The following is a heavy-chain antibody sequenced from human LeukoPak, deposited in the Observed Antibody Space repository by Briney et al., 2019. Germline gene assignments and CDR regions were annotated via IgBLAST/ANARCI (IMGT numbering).Heavy chain of an antibody. CDR1: GFTFNTCS. CDR3: ARVDGHFDY. CDR2: ISASGSTI. Sequence: GGSLRLSCAVSGFTFNTCSMNWVRQAPGKGLEWVSYISASGSTIYYADSVKGRFTISRDNAKNSLNLQMNSLRDEDTAVYYCARVDGHFDYWGQGTLVTVSS. D-gene: IGHD5-24*01. V-gene: IGHV3-48*02. J-gene: IGHJ4*02.